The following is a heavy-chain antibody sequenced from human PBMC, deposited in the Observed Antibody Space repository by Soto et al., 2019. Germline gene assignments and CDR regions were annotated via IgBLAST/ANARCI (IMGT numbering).Heavy chain of an antibody. V-gene: IGHV3-30-3*01. J-gene: IGHJ6*02. CDR1: GFTFSSYA. CDR2: ISDDGNNK. D-gene: IGHD2-8*01. Sequence: GGSLRLSCAASGFTFSSYAMHWVRQAPGKGLEWVALISDDGNNKYYADSVRGRFTISRDNSKNTLYLQMNSLRAEDTAVYYCAKDRMVYEYYYGMDVWGQGTTVTVSS. CDR3: AKDRMVYEYYYGMDV.